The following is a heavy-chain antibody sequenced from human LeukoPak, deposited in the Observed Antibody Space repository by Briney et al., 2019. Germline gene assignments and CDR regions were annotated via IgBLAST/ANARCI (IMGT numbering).Heavy chain of an antibody. CDR2: IYYSGST. Sequence: PSETLSLTCTVSGGSISSSSYYWGWIRQPPGKGLEWIGSIYYSGSTYYNPSLKSRVTISVDTSKNQFSLKLSSVTAADTAVYYCARGSQWLSALDYWGQGTLVTVSS. V-gene: IGHV4-39*07. J-gene: IGHJ4*02. D-gene: IGHD6-19*01. CDR1: GGSISSSSYY. CDR3: ARGSQWLSALDY.